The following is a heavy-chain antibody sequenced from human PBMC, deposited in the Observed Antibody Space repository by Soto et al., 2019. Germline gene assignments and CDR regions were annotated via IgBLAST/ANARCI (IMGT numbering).Heavy chain of an antibody. CDR2: IGTAGDT. J-gene: IGHJ6*02. V-gene: IGHV3-13*01. CDR1: GFTFSSYD. D-gene: IGHD3-16*01. Sequence: EVQLVESGGGLVQPGGSLRLSCAASGFTFSSYDMHWVRQATGKGLEWVSAIGTAGDTYYPGSVKGRFTISRENAKNSLYLQKNSLRAEDTAVYYCARALRGRYYYCYGMDVWGQGTTVTVSS. CDR3: ARALRGRYYYCYGMDV.